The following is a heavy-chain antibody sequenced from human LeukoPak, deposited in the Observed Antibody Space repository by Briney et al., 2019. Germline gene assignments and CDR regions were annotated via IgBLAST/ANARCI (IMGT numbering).Heavy chain of an antibody. CDR2: IYYSGST. V-gene: IGHV4-59*08. D-gene: IGHD3-22*01. CDR3: ARRRYYYDSSGYNDAFDI. J-gene: IGHJ3*02. CDR1: SGSISSYY. Sequence: PSETLSLTCTVSSGSISSYYWSWIRQPPGKGLEWIGYIYYSGSTNYNPSLKSRVTISVDTSKNQFSLKLCSVTAADTAVYYWARRRYYYDSSGYNDAFDIWGQGTMVTVSS.